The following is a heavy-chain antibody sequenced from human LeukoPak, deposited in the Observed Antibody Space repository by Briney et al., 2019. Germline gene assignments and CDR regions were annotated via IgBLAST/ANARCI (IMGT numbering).Heavy chain of an antibody. CDR2: IIPIFGIA. Sequence: SVKVSCKASGGTFSSYAISWVRQAPGQGLEWMGRIIPIFGIANYAQKFQGRVTITADKSTSTAYMELSSLRSEDTAVYYCASYIRFLEWSYFDYWGQGTLVTVSS. CDR1: GGTFSSYA. CDR3: ASYIRFLEWSYFDY. V-gene: IGHV1-69*04. D-gene: IGHD3-3*01. J-gene: IGHJ4*02.